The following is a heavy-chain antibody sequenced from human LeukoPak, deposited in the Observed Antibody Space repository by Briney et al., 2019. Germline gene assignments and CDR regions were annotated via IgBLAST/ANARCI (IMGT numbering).Heavy chain of an antibody. CDR1: GGSLSGYY. CDR2: INHSGST. CDR3: ARHLYYYDSSGYYH. Sequence: SETLSPTCAVYGGSLSGYYWSWIRQPPGKGLEWIGEINHSGSTNYNPSLKSRVTISVDTSKNQFSLKLSSVTAADTAVYYCARHLYYYDSSGYYHWGQGTLVTVSS. J-gene: IGHJ5*02. V-gene: IGHV4-34*01. D-gene: IGHD3-22*01.